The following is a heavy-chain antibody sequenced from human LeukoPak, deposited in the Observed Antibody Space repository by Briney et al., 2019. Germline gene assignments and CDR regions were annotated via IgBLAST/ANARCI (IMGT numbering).Heavy chain of an antibody. CDR3: AEPEGGYYDIRPD. J-gene: IGHJ4*02. V-gene: IGHV3-30-3*01. Sequence: GGSLRLSCAASGFTFSSYAMHWVRQAPGKGLEWVAVISYDGSNKYYADSVKGRFTISRDNSKNTLYLQMNSLRAEDTAVYYCAEPEGGYYDIRPDWGQGTLVTVSS. CDR2: ISYDGSNK. D-gene: IGHD3-22*01. CDR1: GFTFSSYA.